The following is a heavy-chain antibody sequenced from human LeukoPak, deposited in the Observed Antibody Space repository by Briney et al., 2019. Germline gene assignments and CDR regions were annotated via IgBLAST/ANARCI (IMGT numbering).Heavy chain of an antibody. CDR2: IYDSGST. CDR3: ARDCSGGSCYGAFDI. J-gene: IGHJ3*02. D-gene: IGHD2-15*01. Sequence: SQTLSLTCTVSGASIRSGDYYWSWIRQPPGKGLEWIGYIYDSGSTYYNPSFKSRITISVDTSENRFSLKLSSVTATDTAVYYCARDCSGGSCYGAFDIWGQGTMVTVSS. V-gene: IGHV4-30-4*01. CDR1: GASIRSGDYY.